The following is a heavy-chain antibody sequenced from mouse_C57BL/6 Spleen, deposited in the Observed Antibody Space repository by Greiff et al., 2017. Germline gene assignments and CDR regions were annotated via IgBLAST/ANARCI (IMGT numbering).Heavy chain of an antibody. CDR1: GYAFSSSW. V-gene: IGHV1-82*01. CDR3: ARQIYDGYDDMFAD. CDR2: IYPGDGDT. D-gene: IGHD2-2*01. Sequence: QVQLQQSGPELVKPGASVKISCKASGYAFSSSWMNWVKQRPGKGLEWIGRIYPGDGDTNYNGKFKGKATLTADKSSSTAYMQLSSLTSEDSAVYFCARQIYDGYDDMFADWGQGTLVTVSA. J-gene: IGHJ3*01.